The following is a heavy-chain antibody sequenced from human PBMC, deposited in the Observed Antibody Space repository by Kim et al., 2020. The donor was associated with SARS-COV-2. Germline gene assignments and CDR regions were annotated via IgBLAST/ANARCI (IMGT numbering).Heavy chain of an antibody. CDR1: GDSISNY. CDR2: IYYTGNS. J-gene: IGHJ5*02. D-gene: IGHD3-22*01. V-gene: IGHV4-59*01. CDR3: ARRDSNGYYSP. Sequence: SETLSLTCTVSGDSISNYWSWFRQPPGKVLEWIGYIYYTGNSNYNPSLESRVSISIDTSKNQFSLHLPSVTAADTAMYYCARRDSNGYYSPWGQGTLVTVSS.